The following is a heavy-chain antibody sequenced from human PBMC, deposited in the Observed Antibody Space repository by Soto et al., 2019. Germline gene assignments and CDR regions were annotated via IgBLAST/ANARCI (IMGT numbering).Heavy chain of an antibody. CDR2: ISYDGGYK. V-gene: IGHV3-30*18. J-gene: IGHJ6*02. CDR3: AKVLGYCSSTSGYREAYYYYGMDV. CDR1: GFTFSTYG. Sequence: GGSLRLSCAASGFTFSTYGMHWVRQAPGKGLEWVALISYDGGYKYNADSVKGRFTISRDNSKNTLYLQMNNLRAEDTAVYHCAKVLGYCSSTSGYREAYYYYGMDVWGQGTTVTVSS. D-gene: IGHD2-2*01.